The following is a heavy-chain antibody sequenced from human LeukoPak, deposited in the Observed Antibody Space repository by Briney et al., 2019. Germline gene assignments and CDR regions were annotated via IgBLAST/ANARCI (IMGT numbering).Heavy chain of an antibody. CDR3: ARSPNSGYDPFDY. Sequence: SETLSLTCTVSGGSTSSSSYYWGWIRQPPGKGLEWIGSIYYSGSTYYNPSLKSRVTISVDTSKNQFSLKLSSVTAADTAVYYCARSPNSGYDPFDYRGQGTLVTVSS. CDR2: IYYSGST. V-gene: IGHV4-39*01. CDR1: GGSTSSSSYY. J-gene: IGHJ4*02. D-gene: IGHD5-12*01.